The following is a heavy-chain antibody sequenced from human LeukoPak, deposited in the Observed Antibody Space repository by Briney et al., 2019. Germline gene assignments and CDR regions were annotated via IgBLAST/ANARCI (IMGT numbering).Heavy chain of an antibody. Sequence: AGGSLRLSCAASGFTFSSFAMHWVRQAPGKGLQYVSAISSNGGSTSYANSVKGRFTISRDNSKNTLYLQMDGLRPDDMAVYHCVRVSGVSPYYFDYWGQGTLVTVSS. CDR3: VRVSGVSPYYFDY. V-gene: IGHV3-64*01. CDR2: ISSNGGST. CDR1: GFTFSSFA. D-gene: IGHD2-15*01. J-gene: IGHJ4*02.